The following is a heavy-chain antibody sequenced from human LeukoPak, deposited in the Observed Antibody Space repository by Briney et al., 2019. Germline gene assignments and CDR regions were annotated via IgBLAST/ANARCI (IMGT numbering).Heavy chain of an antibody. V-gene: IGHV3-21*01. CDR3: ARDGPYDFWSGYYRDY. CDR2: ISSSRSYI. D-gene: IGHD3-3*01. CDR1: GFTFSSYS. J-gene: IGHJ4*02. Sequence: PGGSLRLSCAASGFTFSSYSMNWVRQAPGKGLEWVSSISSSRSYIYYADSVKGRFTISRDNAKNSLYLQMNSLRAEDTAVYYCARDGPYDFWSGYYRDYWGQGTLVTVSS.